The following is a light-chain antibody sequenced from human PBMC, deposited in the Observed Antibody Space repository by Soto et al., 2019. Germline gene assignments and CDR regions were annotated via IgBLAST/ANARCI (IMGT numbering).Light chain of an antibody. V-gene: IGKV3-20*01. CDR1: QSVDSTY. Sequence: EIVLTQSPGTLSLSPGERATLSCRASQSVDSTYLAWYQQKPDQAPRLLIFATSSRAAGVPDRFSGSGSGTDFTLTISRLEPEDFAVYYCQQYDTSPPLYTFGQGTKLDIK. CDR3: QQYDTSPPLYT. CDR2: ATS. J-gene: IGKJ2*01.